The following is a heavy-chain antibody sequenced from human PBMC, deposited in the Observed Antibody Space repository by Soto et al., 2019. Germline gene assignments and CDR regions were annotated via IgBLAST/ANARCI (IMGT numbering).Heavy chain of an antibody. CDR3: AREGGSLIWFDP. CDR1: GFTFSSYS. J-gene: IGHJ5*02. D-gene: IGHD1-26*01. V-gene: IGHV3-48*02. CDR2: ISSSSSTI. Sequence: EVQLVESGGGLVQPGGSLRLSCAASGFTFSSYSMSWVRQAPGKGLEWVSYISSSSSTIYYADSVKGRLTITRDNANNSRYLQMNSLRDEDTAVYYCAREGGSLIWFDPWGQGTLVTVSS.